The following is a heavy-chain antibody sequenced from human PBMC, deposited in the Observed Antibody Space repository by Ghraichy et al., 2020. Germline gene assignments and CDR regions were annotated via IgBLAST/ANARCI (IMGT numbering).Heavy chain of an antibody. CDR1: GGSFSGYY. V-gene: IGHV4-34*01. CDR3: ASGDAVDAFDI. J-gene: IGHJ3*02. Sequence: SETLSLTCAVYGGSFSGYYWSWIRQPPGKGLEWIGEINHSGSTNYNPSLKSRVTISVDTSKNQFSLKLSSVTAADTAVYYCASGDAVDAFDIWGQGTMVTVSS. CDR2: INHSGST.